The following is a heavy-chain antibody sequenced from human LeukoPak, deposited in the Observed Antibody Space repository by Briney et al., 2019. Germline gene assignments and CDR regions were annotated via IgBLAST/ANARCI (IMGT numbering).Heavy chain of an antibody. V-gene: IGHV1-18*01. CDR2: ISAYNGNT. CDR3: AGSTGGPYYFDY. Sequence: ASVKVFCKASGYTFTSYGISWVRQAPGQGLEWMGWISAYNGNTNYAQKLQGRVTMTTDTSTSTAYMELSSLRSEDTAVYYCAGSTGGPYYFDYWGQGTLVTVSS. J-gene: IGHJ4*02. D-gene: IGHD1-26*01. CDR1: GYTFTSYG.